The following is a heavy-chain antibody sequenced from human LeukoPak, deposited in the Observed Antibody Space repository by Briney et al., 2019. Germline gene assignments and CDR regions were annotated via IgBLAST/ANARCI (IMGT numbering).Heavy chain of an antibody. CDR1: GGSISSYY. Sequence: SETLSLTCTVSGGSISSYYWSWIRQPPGKGLEWIGYIYYSGSTNYNPSLKSRVTISVDTSKNQFSLKLSSVTAADTAVYYCARAPGWGWFDPWGQGTLVTVSS. V-gene: IGHV4-59*08. D-gene: IGHD1-26*01. J-gene: IGHJ5*02. CDR3: ARAPGWGWFDP. CDR2: IYYSGST.